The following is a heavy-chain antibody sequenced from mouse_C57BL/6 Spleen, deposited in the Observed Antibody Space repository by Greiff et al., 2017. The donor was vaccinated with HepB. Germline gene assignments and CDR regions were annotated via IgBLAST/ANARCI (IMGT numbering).Heavy chain of an antibody. V-gene: IGHV5-9*01. Sequence: DVKLVESGGGLVKPGGSLKLSCAASGFTFSSYTMSWVRQTPEKRLEWVATISGGGGNTYYPDSVKGQFTISRDNATNTLYLQMSSLRSEDTALYYCARHRGVLPVFDYWGQGTTLTVSS. CDR2: ISGGGGNT. J-gene: IGHJ2*01. CDR1: GFTFSSYT. D-gene: IGHD1-1*01. CDR3: ARHRGVLPVFDY.